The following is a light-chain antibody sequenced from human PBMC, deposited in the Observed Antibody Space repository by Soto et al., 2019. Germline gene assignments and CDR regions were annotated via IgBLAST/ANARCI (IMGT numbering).Light chain of an antibody. CDR2: DVS. J-gene: IGKJ1*01. V-gene: IGKV1-5*01. Sequence: DIQMTQSPSTLSASVGDRVPITCRASQSISAWLAWYQQKPGKAPNLLIYDVSTLDSGVPSRFSGSASGTEFTLTISSLESDDFATYYCQQYHRYSTFGQGTKVDIK. CDR1: QSISAW. CDR3: QQYHRYST.